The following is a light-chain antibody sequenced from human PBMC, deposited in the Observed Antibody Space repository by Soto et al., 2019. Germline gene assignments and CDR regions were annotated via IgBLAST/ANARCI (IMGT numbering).Light chain of an antibody. V-gene: IGKV1-5*03. CDR3: QQYNSLVYT. J-gene: IGKJ2*01. CDR2: KAS. Sequence: DIQMTQSPSTLSASVGDRVTITCRASQSISSWLAWYQQKPGKAPKLLIYKASSLESGVPSRFSGSGSGTEFTLTISSLQPDDFATYYCQQYNSLVYTFGKGTKVDIK. CDR1: QSISSW.